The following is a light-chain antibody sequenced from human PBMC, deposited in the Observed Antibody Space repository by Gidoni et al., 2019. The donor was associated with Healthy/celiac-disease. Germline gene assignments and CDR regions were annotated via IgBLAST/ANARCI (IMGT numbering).Light chain of an antibody. CDR1: QSISSY. CDR2: AAS. V-gene: IGKV1-39*01. Sequence: DIQMTQSPSSLSASVGDRVTITCRASQSISSYLNWYQQKPGKAPKLLIYAASSLQSGVPSRFSGSGSXTDFTLTISSLQPEDFATYYCQQSYSTXSXTFGGGTKVEIK. J-gene: IGKJ4*01. CDR3: QQSYSTXSXT.